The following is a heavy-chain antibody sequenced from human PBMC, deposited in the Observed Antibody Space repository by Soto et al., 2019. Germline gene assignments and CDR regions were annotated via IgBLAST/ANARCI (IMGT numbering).Heavy chain of an antibody. CDR2: INSDGSST. J-gene: IGHJ4*02. CDR3: ARGYSSSGNFDY. D-gene: IGHD6-13*01. Sequence: GALRLSCAASGFTFSSYWMHWVRQAPGKGLVWVSRINSDGSSTSYADSVKGRFTISRDNAKNTLYLQMNSLRAEDTAVYYCARGYSSSGNFDYWGQGTLVTVSS. CDR1: GFTFSSYW. V-gene: IGHV3-74*01.